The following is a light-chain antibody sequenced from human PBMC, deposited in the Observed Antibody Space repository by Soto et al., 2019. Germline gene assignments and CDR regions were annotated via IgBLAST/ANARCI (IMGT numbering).Light chain of an antibody. Sequence: QSVLTQPPSVSAAPGQKVTISCSGSSSNIGNNFVSWYQQLPGTAPQLLIYDTDRRPSGIPDRFSGSKSGTSATLGITGLQTGDEADYFCAAWDSSRSGVLFGGGTKLTVL. CDR2: DTD. V-gene: IGLV1-51*01. CDR3: AAWDSSRSGVL. J-gene: IGLJ2*01. CDR1: SSNIGNNF.